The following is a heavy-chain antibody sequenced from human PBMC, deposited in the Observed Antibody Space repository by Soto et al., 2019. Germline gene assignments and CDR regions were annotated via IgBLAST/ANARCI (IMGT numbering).Heavy chain of an antibody. CDR2: MNPNSGNT. Sequence: QVQLVQSGAEVKKPGASVKVSCKASGYTFTSYDINWVRQATGQGLEWMGWMNPNSGNTGYAHKFRGRVTMTRNTYISTAYMELSSLRSEDTAVYYCARERTGTTIMEVWGQGTTVTVSS. J-gene: IGHJ6*02. D-gene: IGHD1-1*01. CDR3: ARERTGTTIMEV. CDR1: GYTFTSYD. V-gene: IGHV1-8*01.